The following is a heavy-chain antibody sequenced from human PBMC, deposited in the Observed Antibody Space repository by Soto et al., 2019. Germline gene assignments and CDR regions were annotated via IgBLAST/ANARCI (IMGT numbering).Heavy chain of an antibody. J-gene: IGHJ3*02. D-gene: IGHD6-13*01. V-gene: IGHV3-33*01. Sequence: PGGSLRLSCAASGFTFSSYGMHWVRQAPGKGLEWVAVIWYDGSNKYYAETVKGRFTISRDNSKNTLYLQMNSLRAEDTAVYYFARDRNIAAAGDAFDIWGQGTMVTVSS. CDR1: GFTFSSYG. CDR2: IWYDGSNK. CDR3: ARDRNIAAAGDAFDI.